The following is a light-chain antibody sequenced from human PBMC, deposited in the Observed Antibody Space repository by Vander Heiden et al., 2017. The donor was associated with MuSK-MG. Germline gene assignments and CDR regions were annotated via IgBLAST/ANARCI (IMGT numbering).Light chain of an antibody. J-gene: IGLJ2*01. CDR2: GKN. CDR3: NSRDSSGHHR. CDR1: SLRSYY. V-gene: IGLV3-19*01. Sequence: SSELTQDPAVSVALGQTVRITCQGDSLRSYYASWYQQKPGQAPVLVIFGKNNRPSGIPDRFSGSTLGTTASLTITGALAEDEADYYCNSRDSSGHHRFGGGTKMTVL.